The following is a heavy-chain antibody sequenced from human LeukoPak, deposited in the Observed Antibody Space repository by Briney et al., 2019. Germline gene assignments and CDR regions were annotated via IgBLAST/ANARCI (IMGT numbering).Heavy chain of an antibody. CDR3: ARVHSYCSSTSCLDY. Sequence: ASVKVSCKASGYTFTSYGISWVRQAPGQGLEWMGWISAYNGNSNYAQKFQGRVTMTTDTSTSTGYMELRSLRSDDTAVNYCARVHSYCSSTSCLDYWGQGTLVTVSS. D-gene: IGHD2-2*01. J-gene: IGHJ4*02. V-gene: IGHV1-18*01. CDR1: GYTFTSYG. CDR2: ISAYNGNS.